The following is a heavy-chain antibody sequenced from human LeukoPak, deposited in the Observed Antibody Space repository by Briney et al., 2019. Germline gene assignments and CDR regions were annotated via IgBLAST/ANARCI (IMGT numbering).Heavy chain of an antibody. J-gene: IGHJ4*02. Sequence: SETLSLTCTVSGGSISSYYWGWIRQPAGKGLEWIGRIYNSGSTNYNTNYNPSLSSRVTMSVDTSKNQFSLKLNSVTAADTAVYFCARAIWYGSGTTAFDYWGQGTLVTVSS. CDR3: ARAIWYGSGTTAFDY. CDR1: GGSISSYY. CDR2: IYNSGST. D-gene: IGHD3-10*01. V-gene: IGHV4-4*07.